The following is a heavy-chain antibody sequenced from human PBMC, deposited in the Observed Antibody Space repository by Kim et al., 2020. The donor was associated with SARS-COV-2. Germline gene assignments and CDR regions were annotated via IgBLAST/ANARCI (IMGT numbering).Heavy chain of an antibody. J-gene: IGHJ5*02. CDR3: ASPRGPGWFDP. D-gene: IGHD3-10*01. Sequence: TYYNPSLTSPVTISVATSKNQFTLKLSSVTAADTAVYYCASPRGPGWFDPWGQGTLVTVSS. CDR2: T. V-gene: IGHV4-39*01.